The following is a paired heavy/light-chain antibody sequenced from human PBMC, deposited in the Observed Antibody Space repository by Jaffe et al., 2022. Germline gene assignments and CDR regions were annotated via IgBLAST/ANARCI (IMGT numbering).Light chain of an antibody. Sequence: QSALTQPASVSGSPGQSITISCTGTSSDVGGYNYVSWYQQHPGKAPKLMIYEVSNRPSGVSNRFSGSKSGNTASLTISGLQAEDEADYYCSSYTSSSTLGVFGGGTKLTVL. V-gene: IGLV2-14*01. CDR2: EVS. J-gene: IGLJ2*01. CDR3: SSYTSSSTLGV. CDR1: SSDVGGYNY.
Heavy chain of an antibody. CDR2: ISGSGGST. Sequence: EVQLLESGGGLVQPGGSLRLSCAASGFTFSSYAMSWVRQAPGKGLEWVSAISGSGGSTYYADSVKGRFTISRDNSKNTLYLQMNSLRAEDTAVYYCAKALLNTYYDYIWGSYSDYWGQGTLVTVSS. D-gene: IGHD3-16*01. V-gene: IGHV3-23*01. CDR3: AKALLNTYYDYIWGSYSDY. J-gene: IGHJ4*02. CDR1: GFTFSSYA.